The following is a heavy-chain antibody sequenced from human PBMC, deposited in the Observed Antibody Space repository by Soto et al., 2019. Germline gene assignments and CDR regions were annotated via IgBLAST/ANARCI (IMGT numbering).Heavy chain of an antibody. V-gene: IGHV3-33*01. CDR1: DFAFRLHG. D-gene: IGHD3-10*01. J-gene: IGHJ6*02. CDR2: VWHDGTRK. Sequence: QVHLVESGGGIVQPGGSLTLSCSVSDFAFRLHGIHWVRQTPGTGLEWVAMVWHDGTRKYFRDSLRGRFTISRDSAKNKVYLQMNNLRGDDSALYFCARDRSSSYSYAMDLWGQGTTVTVAS. CDR3: ARDRSSSYSYAMDL.